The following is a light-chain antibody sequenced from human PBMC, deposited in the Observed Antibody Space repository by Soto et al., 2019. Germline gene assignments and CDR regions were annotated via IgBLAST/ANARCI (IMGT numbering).Light chain of an antibody. CDR1: QSVRSSY. CDR2: GAS. Sequence: EIVLTQSPGTLSLSPGERATLSCRASQSVRSSYIAWYQQKPGQAPRVLIYGASSSATGFPARFSGSGSGADFTLTISRLEPEDFAVYYCQQYGSSPYTFGQGTKLEIK. V-gene: IGKV3-20*01. J-gene: IGKJ2*01. CDR3: QQYGSSPYT.